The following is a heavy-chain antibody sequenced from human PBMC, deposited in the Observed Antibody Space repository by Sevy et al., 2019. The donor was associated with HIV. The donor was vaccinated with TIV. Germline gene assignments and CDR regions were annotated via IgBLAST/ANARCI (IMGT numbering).Heavy chain of an antibody. Sequence: GGSLRLSCAVSGFSFDSYGMTWVRQAPGKGLEWVSGISGSGTRTYYADSVKGRFSISRDNSKNRLYLQMNSLRSEDRAILYCAKGGGGHYDPDEIGYYFYYYNMDVWGKGTTVTVSS. CDR2: ISGSGTRT. D-gene: IGHD3-22*01. CDR1: GFSFDSYG. V-gene: IGHV3-23*01. CDR3: AKGGGGHYDPDEIGYYFYYYNMDV. J-gene: IGHJ6*03.